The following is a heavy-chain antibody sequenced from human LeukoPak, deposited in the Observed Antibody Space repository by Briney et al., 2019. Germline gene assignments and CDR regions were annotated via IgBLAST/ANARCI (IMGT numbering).Heavy chain of an antibody. J-gene: IGHJ4*02. D-gene: IGHD6-13*01. CDR1: GGSISSSSYY. CDR3: ARALGIAATFY. V-gene: IGHV4-39*07. CDR2: IYYSGST. Sequence: SETLSLTCTVSGGSISSSSYYWGWIRQPPGKGLEWIGSIYYSGSTYYNPSLKSRVTISVDTSKNQFSLKLSSVTAADTAVYYCARALGIAATFYWGQGTLVTVSS.